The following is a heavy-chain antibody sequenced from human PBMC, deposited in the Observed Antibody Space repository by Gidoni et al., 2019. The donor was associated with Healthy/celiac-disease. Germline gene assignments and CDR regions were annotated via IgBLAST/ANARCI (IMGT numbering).Heavy chain of an antibody. J-gene: IGHJ4*02. CDR1: GFTFSSYS. D-gene: IGHD3-22*01. CDR3: AGTYYYDSSGYKFDY. V-gene: IGHV3-21*01. CDR2: ISSSSSYL. Sequence: EVQLVESGGGLVKPGGSLRRSCAASGFTFSSYSMNWVRQAPGKGLDWFSSISSSSSYLYYADSVKGRFTISRDNAKNSLYLQMNSLRAEDTAVYYCAGTYYYDSSGYKFDYWGQGTLVTVSS.